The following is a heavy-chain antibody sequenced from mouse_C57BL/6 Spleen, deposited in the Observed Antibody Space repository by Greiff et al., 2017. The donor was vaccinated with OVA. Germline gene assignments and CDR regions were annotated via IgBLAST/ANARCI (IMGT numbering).Heavy chain of an antibody. CDR1: GYTFTSYW. CDR2: IHPNSGST. J-gene: IGHJ3*01. CDR3: ATYYYGSSIWFAY. V-gene: IGHV1-64*01. Sequence: QVQLKQPGAELVKPGASVKLSCKASGYTFTSYWMHWVKQRPGQGLEWIGMIHPNSGSTNYNEKFKSKATLTVDKSSSTAYMQLSSLTSEDSAVYYCATYYYGSSIWFAYWGQGTLVTVSA. D-gene: IGHD1-1*01.